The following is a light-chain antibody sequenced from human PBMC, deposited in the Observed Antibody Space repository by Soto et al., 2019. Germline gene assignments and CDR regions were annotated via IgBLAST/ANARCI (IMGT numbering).Light chain of an antibody. CDR2: EVS. CDR1: SSDVGGYKH. CDR3: LSYTTSSTWV. J-gene: IGLJ3*02. V-gene: IGLV2-14*01. Sequence: QSALTQPASVSGSPGQSITISCTGTSSDVGGYKHVSWYQQHPGKAPKLMIFEVSDRPSGVSNRFSGSRSGNTASLTISGLQAEDEAVYYCLSYTTSSTWVFGGGTKVTVL.